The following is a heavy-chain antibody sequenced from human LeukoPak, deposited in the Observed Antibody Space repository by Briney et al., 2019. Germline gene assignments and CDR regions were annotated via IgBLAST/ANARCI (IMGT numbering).Heavy chain of an antibody. V-gene: IGHV3-23*01. D-gene: IGHD6-13*01. CDR3: AKFLEDSSSLFDY. CDR2: LSSSGGST. Sequence: GGSLRLSCAASGFTFSNYGMNWVRQAPGKGLEWVSALSSSGGSTYYADSVKGRFTISRDNSKNTLYLQMNSLRAEDTAVYYCAKFLEDSSSLFDYWGQGTLVTVSS. J-gene: IGHJ4*02. CDR1: GFTFSNYG.